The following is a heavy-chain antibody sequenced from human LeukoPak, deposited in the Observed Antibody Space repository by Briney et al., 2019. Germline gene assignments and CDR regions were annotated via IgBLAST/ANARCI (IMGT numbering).Heavy chain of an antibody. CDR3: ASDIVSTSGDF. CDR1: GFTFSSYE. V-gene: IGHV3-48*03. Sequence: GGSLRLSCAASGFTFSSYEMNWVRQAPGKGLEWVSYISSSGSTIYYADSVKGRFTISRDNARNSLYLQMNGLRVDDTAIYYCASDIVSTSGDFWGQGTLVTVSS. D-gene: IGHD5/OR15-5a*01. CDR2: ISSSGSTI. J-gene: IGHJ4*02.